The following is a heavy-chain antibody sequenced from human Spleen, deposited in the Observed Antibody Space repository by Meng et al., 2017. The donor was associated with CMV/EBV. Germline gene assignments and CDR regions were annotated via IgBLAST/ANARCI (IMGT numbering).Heavy chain of an antibody. V-gene: IGHV3-21*01. CDR3: ARDRLDDFWSAHVSAEFFQH. CDR1: GFTFSSYS. J-gene: IGHJ1*01. CDR2: ISSSSSYI. Sequence: GGSLRLSCAASGFTFSSYSMNWVRQAPGKGLEWVSSISSSSSYIYYADSVKGRFTISRDNAKNSLYLQMNSLRAEDTAVYYCARDRLDDFWSAHVSAEFFQHWGQGTLVTVSS. D-gene: IGHD3-3*01.